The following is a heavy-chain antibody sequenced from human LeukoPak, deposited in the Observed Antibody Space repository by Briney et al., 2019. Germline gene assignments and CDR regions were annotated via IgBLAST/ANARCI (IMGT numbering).Heavy chain of an antibody. Sequence: SVKVSCKASGGTFSSYAIRWVRQAPGQGLEWMEGIIPIFGTANYAQKFQGRVTITADESTSTAYMELSSLRSEDTAVYCCARDQAPWDFWSGYRLDYWGQGTLVTVSS. CDR3: ARDQAPWDFWSGYRLDY. J-gene: IGHJ4*02. V-gene: IGHV1-69*01. CDR1: GGTFSSYA. D-gene: IGHD3-3*01. CDR2: IIPIFGTA.